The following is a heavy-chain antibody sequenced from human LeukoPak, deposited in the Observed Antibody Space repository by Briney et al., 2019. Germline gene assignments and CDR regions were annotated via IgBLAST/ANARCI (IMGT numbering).Heavy chain of an antibody. D-gene: IGHD5-12*01. CDR3: AKRAGVSGYDSY. CDR2: LSPSGYST. V-gene: IGHV3-23*01. Sequence: GGSLRLSCAASGFTFSSYAMSWVRQAPGKALEGVSALSPSGYSTYYADSVKGRFTISRDNSKNTLYLQMNSLRVEDTAVYCCAKRAGVSGYDSYWGQGTLVTVSS. CDR1: GFTFSSYA. J-gene: IGHJ4*02.